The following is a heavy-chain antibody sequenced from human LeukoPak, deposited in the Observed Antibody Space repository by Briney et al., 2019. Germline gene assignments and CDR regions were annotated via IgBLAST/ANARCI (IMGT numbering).Heavy chain of an antibody. CDR2: ISAYNGNT. CDR1: GYTFTSYG. J-gene: IGHJ5*02. V-gene: IGHV1-18*01. Sequence: ASVKVSCKASGYTFTSYGISWVRQAPGQGLEWMGWISAYNGNTNYAQKLQGRVTMTTDTSTSTAYMELRSLRSDDTAVYYCATDYCSGPTCYLRFDPWGQGTLVTVSS. CDR3: ATDYCSGPTCYLRFDP. D-gene: IGHD2-2*01.